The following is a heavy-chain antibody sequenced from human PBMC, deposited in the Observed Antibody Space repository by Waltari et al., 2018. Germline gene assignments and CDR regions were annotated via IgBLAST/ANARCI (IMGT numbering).Heavy chain of an antibody. CDR2: IYHSGST. CDR3: ARSVVLGYYYYYYYMDV. D-gene: IGHD2-8*02. J-gene: IGHJ6*03. V-gene: IGHV4-38-2*01. CDR1: GYSIRSGYY. Sequence: QVQLQESGPGLVKPSETLSLTCAVSGYSIRSGYYWGWIRQPPGKGLEWIGSIYHSGSTYYNPSLKSRVTISVDTSKNQFSLKLSSVTAADTAVYYCARSVVLGYYYYYYYMDVWGKGTTVTVSS.